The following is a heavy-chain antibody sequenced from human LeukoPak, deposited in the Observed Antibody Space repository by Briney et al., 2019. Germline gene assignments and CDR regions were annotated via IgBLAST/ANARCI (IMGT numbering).Heavy chain of an antibody. D-gene: IGHD1-20*01. CDR3: ARRNNWNVDY. Sequence: GGSLRLSCAASGFTFSSYAMNWVRQAPGKGLEWVSAITYTGVNTYYADSVKGRFTISRDNSKNTLYLQMNTLRAEDTAVYYCARRNNWNVDYWGQGTLVTVSS. CDR1: GFTFSSYA. J-gene: IGHJ4*02. V-gene: IGHV3-23*01. CDR2: ITYTGVNT.